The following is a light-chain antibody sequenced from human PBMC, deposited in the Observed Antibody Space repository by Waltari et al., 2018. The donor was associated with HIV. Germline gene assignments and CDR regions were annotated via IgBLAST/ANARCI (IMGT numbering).Light chain of an antibody. CDR1: DSDFGLYNF. CDR3: ASYTADDTVL. CDR2: EVD. J-gene: IGLJ2*01. V-gene: IGLV2-14*01. Sequence: SDLTQPASVSGFLGQSITISCTGGDSDFGLYNFISWYQQQPGEVPKLLLYEVDTRASGMPGRFSCPKSGNTASLTITGLQIEDEGLYYCASYTADDTVLFGGGTTVTVL.